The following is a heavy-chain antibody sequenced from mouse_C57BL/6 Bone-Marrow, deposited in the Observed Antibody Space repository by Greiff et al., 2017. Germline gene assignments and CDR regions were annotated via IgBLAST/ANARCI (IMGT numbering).Heavy chain of an antibody. CDR2: IYPGDGDT. CDR3: ASPIYCYSSTWFAY. CDR1: GYAFSSSW. D-gene: IGHD1-1*01. J-gene: IGHJ3*01. V-gene: IGHV1-82*01. Sequence: QVQLQQSGPELVKPGASVKISCKASGYAFSSSWMNWVKQRPGKGLEWIGRIYPGDGDTNYNGKFKGKATLTADKSSSTAYMQLSSLTSEYSAVCFCASPIYCYSSTWFAYGGQGTLVTVSA.